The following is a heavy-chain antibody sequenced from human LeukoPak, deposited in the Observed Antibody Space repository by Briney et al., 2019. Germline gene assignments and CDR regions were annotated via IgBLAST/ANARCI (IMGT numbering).Heavy chain of an antibody. V-gene: IGHV4-39*02. CDR1: GGSISRSHYY. J-gene: IGHJ4*02. Sequence: PSETLSLTCTVSGGSISRSHYYWGWIRQPPGKGLEWIGRIYYSGSTYYNPSLKSRVTISVDTSNSQFSLKLSSVTAADTAVYYCARDSSGWNYWGQGTLVTVSS. CDR3: ARDSSGWNY. D-gene: IGHD6-19*01. CDR2: IYYSGST.